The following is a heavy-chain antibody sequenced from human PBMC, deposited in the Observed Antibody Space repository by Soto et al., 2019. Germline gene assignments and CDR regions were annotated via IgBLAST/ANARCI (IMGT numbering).Heavy chain of an antibody. CDR3: AKDVSGYYPNYFDY. V-gene: IGHV3-30*18. CDR2: MSYDGNNK. CDR1: GFNFSSYG. J-gene: IGHJ4*02. D-gene: IGHD3-22*01. Sequence: LRLSCAASGFNFSSYGMHWVRQAPGKGLEWVAVMSYDGNNKYYADSVKGRFTIFRDNSKDTLYLQMNSLRAEDTAVYYCAKDVSGYYPNYFDYWGQGTLVTVSS.